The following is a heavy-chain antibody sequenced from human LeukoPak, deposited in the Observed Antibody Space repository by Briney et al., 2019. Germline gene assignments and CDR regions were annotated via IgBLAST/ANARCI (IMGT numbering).Heavy chain of an antibody. D-gene: IGHD2-8*01. Sequence: SQTLSLTCAISGDSVSSNSAAWNWIRQSPSRGLEWLGRTYYRSKWYNDYAVSVKSRITINPDTSKNQFSLQLNSVTPEDMAVYYCATVYAQNDAFDIWGQGTMVTVSS. V-gene: IGHV6-1*01. CDR3: ATVYAQNDAFDI. J-gene: IGHJ3*02. CDR2: TYYRSKWYN. CDR1: GDSVSSNSAA.